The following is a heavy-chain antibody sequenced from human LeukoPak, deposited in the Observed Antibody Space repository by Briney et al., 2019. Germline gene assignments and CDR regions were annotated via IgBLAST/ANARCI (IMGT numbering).Heavy chain of an antibody. D-gene: IGHD6-19*01. J-gene: IGHJ4*02. CDR1: GFTFNNYA. Sequence: SGGSLRLSCVASGFTFNNYAMSWVRQAPGRGLEWVSRINSDGSDTSYADSVQGRFTISRDNAKNTLYLQMNSLRAEDTAVYYCASCVAVPGLPDYWGQGTLVTVSS. CDR2: INSDGSDT. CDR3: ASCVAVPGLPDY. V-gene: IGHV3-74*01.